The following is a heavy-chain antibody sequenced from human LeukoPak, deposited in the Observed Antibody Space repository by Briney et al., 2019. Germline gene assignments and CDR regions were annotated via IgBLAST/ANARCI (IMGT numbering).Heavy chain of an antibody. Sequence: SVKVSCQASGGTFSSYAISWVRQAPGQGLAWMGGIIPIFGTANYAQKFQGRVTITTDESTSTAYMELSGLRSEDTAVYYCARLTARPWDYWGQGTLVTVSS. V-gene: IGHV1-69*05. D-gene: IGHD6-6*01. CDR3: ARLTARPWDY. CDR2: IIPIFGTA. CDR1: GGTFSSYA. J-gene: IGHJ4*02.